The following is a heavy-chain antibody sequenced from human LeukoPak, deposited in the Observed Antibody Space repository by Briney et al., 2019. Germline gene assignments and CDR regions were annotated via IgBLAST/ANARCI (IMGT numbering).Heavy chain of an antibody. D-gene: IGHD6-19*01. CDR3: ARDQTLAVAGTGFDY. J-gene: IGHJ4*02. Sequence: GRSLRLSCAASGFAFVDYAMRWVRQAPGKGLEWVSCLSWISCTIDYADSVKGRFTISRDNAKNTLYLQMNSLRPEDTALYYCARDQTLAVAGTGFDYWGQGTLVTVSS. CDR1: GFAFVDYA. CDR2: LSWISCTI. V-gene: IGHV3-9*01.